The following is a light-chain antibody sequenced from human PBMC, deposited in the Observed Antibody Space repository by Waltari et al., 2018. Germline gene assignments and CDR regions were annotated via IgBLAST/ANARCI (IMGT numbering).Light chain of an antibody. J-gene: IGLJ1*01. CDR3: CSYAGHSTYV. V-gene: IGLV2-23*02. CDR1: SSYVGNYNL. Sequence: QSALTQPASVSGSPGQSITISCTGTSSYVGNYNLVSWYQQHPGKAPKLILYEVSHRPSVVSNRFSGSKPGNPASRTISGLQPEDETDYYCCSYAGHSTYVFGTGTKVTVL. CDR2: EVS.